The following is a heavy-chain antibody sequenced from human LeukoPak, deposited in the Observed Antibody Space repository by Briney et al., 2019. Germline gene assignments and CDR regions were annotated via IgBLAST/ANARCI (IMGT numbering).Heavy chain of an antibody. CDR1: GGSFSGYY. CDR3: ARGGAGYCSSTSCRRGYSYGIYDY. D-gene: IGHD2-2*01. V-gene: IGHV4-34*01. J-gene: IGHJ4*02. CDR2: INHSGST. Sequence: SETLSLTCAVYGGSFSGYYWSWIRQPPGKGLERIGEINHSGSTNYNPSLKSRVTISVDTSKNQFSLKLSSVTAADTAVYYCARGGAGYCSSTSCRRGYSYGIYDYWGQGTLVTVSS.